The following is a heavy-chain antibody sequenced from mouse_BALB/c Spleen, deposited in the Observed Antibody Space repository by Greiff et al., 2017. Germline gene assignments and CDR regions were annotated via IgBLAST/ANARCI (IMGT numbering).Heavy chain of an antibody. CDR2: IYPSDSYT. D-gene: IGHD1-1*01. CDR1: GYTFTSYW. V-gene: IGHV1-69*02. CDR3: TRKGYGSSHYYAMDY. Sequence: QVQLQQPGAELVRPGASVKLSCKASGYTFTSYWINWVKRRPGQGLEWIGNIYPSDSYTNYNQKFKDKATLTVDKSSSTAYMQLSSPTSEDSAVYYCTRKGYGSSHYYAMDYWGQGTSVTVSS. J-gene: IGHJ4*01.